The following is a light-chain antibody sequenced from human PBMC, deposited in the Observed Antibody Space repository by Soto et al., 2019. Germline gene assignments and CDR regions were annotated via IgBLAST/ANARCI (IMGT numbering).Light chain of an antibody. CDR2: AAS. J-gene: IGKJ2*01. CDR1: QSVSSS. Sequence: DIQMTQSPYTVSAFVGDRVTITCRASQSVSSSLAWYQQKPGKAPKLLIYAASTLESGVSSRFSGSGFGTEFTLTISSLQPDDFATYYCQQYESFSPYTFGQGTNVEIK. V-gene: IGKV1-5*01. CDR3: QQYESFSPYT.